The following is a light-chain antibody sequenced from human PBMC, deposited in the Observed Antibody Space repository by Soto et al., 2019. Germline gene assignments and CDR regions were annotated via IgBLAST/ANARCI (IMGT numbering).Light chain of an antibody. CDR2: GAS. CDR3: QQLNSNPWT. V-gene: IGKV1-9*01. CDR1: QGISTF. J-gene: IGKJ1*01. Sequence: DIQLSQSPSFLSASVGDRVTITCRASQGISTFLAWYQQKPGKAPKLLIYGASTLQSGVPSRFSGSGSGTDFTLTISSLQPEDFASYYCQQLNSNPWTFGQGTKVDI.